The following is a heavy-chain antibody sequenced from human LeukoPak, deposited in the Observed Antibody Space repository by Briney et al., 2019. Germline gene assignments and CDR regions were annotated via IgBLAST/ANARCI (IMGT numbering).Heavy chain of an antibody. D-gene: IGHD3-22*01. Sequence: PGRSLRLSCAASGFTFSSYGMHWVRQAPGKGLEWVAVIWYDGSNKYYADSVKGRFTISRDNAKNTLYLQMNSLGAEDTAVYYCVRDMGYYDKVWGQGTLVTVSS. V-gene: IGHV3-33*03. CDR1: GFTFSSYG. CDR3: VRDMGYYDKV. CDR2: IWYDGSNK. J-gene: IGHJ4*02.